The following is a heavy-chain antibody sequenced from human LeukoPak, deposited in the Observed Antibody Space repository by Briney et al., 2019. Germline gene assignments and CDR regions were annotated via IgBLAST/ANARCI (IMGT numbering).Heavy chain of an antibody. D-gene: IGHD1-26*01. J-gene: IGHJ3*02. CDR3: ARAGLWELPRYAFDI. Sequence: GASVKVSCKASGYTFTSYYMHWVRQAPGQGLEWMGIINPSGGSTSYAQKFQGRVTMTRDMSTSTVYMELSSLRSDDTAVYYCARAGLWELPRYAFDIWGQGTMVTVSS. CDR1: GYTFTSYY. CDR2: INPSGGST. V-gene: IGHV1-46*01.